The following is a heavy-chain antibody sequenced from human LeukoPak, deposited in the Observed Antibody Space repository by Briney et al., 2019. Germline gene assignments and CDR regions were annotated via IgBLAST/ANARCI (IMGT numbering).Heavy chain of an antibody. CDR3: ARDLSEKYSSDY. CDR1: GFTFSTYA. D-gene: IGHD2/OR15-2a*01. Sequence: GGSLRLSCAASGFTFSTYAMHWVRQAPGKGLEWVTFISFNGDTTYYADSVKGRFTISRDNSKRMVYLQMNSLRAEDTAVYYCARDLSEKYSSDYWGQGTLVTVSS. CDR2: ISFNGDTT. V-gene: IGHV3-30-3*01. J-gene: IGHJ4*02.